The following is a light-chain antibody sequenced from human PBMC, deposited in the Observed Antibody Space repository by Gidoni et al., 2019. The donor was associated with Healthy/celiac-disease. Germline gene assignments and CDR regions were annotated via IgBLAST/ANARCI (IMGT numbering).Light chain of an antibody. Sequence: EIVLTQSPATLSLSPGERATLSCRASQRVSSYLAWYQQKPGQAPRLLIYDASNRATGIPARFSVSGSGTDFTLTLSLLEPEYFAVYYCQQRSNWPSWTFGQXTKVEIK. CDR3: QQRSNWPSWT. CDR1: QRVSSY. CDR2: DAS. J-gene: IGKJ1*01. V-gene: IGKV3-11*01.